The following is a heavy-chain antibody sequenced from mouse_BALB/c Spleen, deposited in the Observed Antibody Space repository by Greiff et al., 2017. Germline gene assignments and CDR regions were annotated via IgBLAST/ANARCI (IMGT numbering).Heavy chain of an antibody. Sequence: EVKLVESGGGLVKPGGSLKLSCAASGFTFSDYYMYWVRQTPEKRLEWVATISYGGSYTYYPDSVKGRFTISRDNAKNNLYLQMSSLKSEDTAMYYCAREGEYGNYGDYWGQGTTLTVSS. CDR2: ISYGGSYT. J-gene: IGHJ2*01. V-gene: IGHV5-4*02. D-gene: IGHD2-10*02. CDR1: GFTFSDYY. CDR3: AREGEYGNYGDY.